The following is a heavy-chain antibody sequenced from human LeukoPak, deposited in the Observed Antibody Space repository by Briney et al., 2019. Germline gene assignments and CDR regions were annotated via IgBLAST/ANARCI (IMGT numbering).Heavy chain of an antibody. Sequence: GGSLRLSCAASGFTVSSNYMTWVREAPGKGLEWVSVLYSGGSTYYADSVKGRFTISRHNSNNKLYLQMNSLRAEDTAVYYCARGTYYYDYWGQGTLVTVSS. CDR2: LYSGGST. CDR3: ARGTYYYDY. J-gene: IGHJ4*02. V-gene: IGHV3-53*04. CDR1: GFTVSSNY.